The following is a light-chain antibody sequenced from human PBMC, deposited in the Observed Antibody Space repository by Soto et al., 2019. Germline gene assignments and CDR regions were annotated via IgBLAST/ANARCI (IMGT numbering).Light chain of an antibody. Sequence: DIQMTQSPSTLSGSVGDRVTITCRASQTISSWLAWYQQKPGKAPKPLIYKASTLKSGFPSRFSGSGSGTEFTLTISSLQPDYFATYYCQHYNSYSEAFGQGTKVELK. V-gene: IGKV1-5*03. CDR2: KAS. CDR3: QHYNSYSEA. CDR1: QTISSW. J-gene: IGKJ1*01.